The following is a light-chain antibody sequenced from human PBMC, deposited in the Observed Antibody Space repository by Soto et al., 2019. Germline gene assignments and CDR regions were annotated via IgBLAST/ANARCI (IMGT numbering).Light chain of an antibody. V-gene: IGKV1-5*01. CDR2: DAS. CDR3: QQYDSLSRT. J-gene: IGKJ1*01. Sequence: DIQMTQSPSTLSASVGDRVTITCRASQTINSWLAWYQQKPGKAPKVLIFDASSLKTGVPSRFSGSGSGTEFTLTISSLQPGDFATYYCQQYDSLSRTFXLGTKVDIK. CDR1: QTINSW.